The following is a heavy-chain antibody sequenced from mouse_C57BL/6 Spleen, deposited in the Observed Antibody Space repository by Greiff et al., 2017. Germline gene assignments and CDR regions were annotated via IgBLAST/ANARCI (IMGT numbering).Heavy chain of an antibody. J-gene: IGHJ4*01. Sequence: EVQLQQSGPELVKPGASVKISCKASGYSFTGYYMNWVKQSPEKSLEWLGEINPSTGGTTYNQKFKAKATLTVDNSYSTAYMQLKSLTSEDSDVYYCARGGGDYYAMDYWGQGTSVTVSS. V-gene: IGHV1-42*01. CDR3: ARGGGDYYAMDY. CDR2: INPSTGGT. CDR1: GYSFTGYY.